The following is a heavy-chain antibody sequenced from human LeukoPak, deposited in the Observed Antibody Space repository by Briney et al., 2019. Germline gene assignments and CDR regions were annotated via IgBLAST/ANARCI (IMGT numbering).Heavy chain of an antibody. Sequence: GGSLRLSCAASGFTFDDYGMGWVRQAPGKGLEWVSGINWNGGSTGYADSVKGRFTISRDNAKNSLYLQMNSLRAEDTALYHCARGPYSSSWYGGGYYFDYWGQGTLVTVSS. D-gene: IGHD6-13*01. J-gene: IGHJ4*02. CDR2: INWNGGST. CDR3: ARGPYSSSWYGGGYYFDY. V-gene: IGHV3-20*01. CDR1: GFTFDDYG.